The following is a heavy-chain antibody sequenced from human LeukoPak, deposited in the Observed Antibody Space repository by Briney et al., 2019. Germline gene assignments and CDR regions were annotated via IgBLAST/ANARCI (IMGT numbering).Heavy chain of an antibody. J-gene: IGHJ4*02. D-gene: IGHD1-1*01. CDR2: INYSGNT. CDR3: ARSLSTTGLR. V-gene: IGHV4-39*01. CDR1: GGSISSSSYY. Sequence: SETLSLTCTVSGGSISSSSYYWGWIRQPPGKGLEWIGGINYSGNTYYNPSLKNRVTISVDTSKNQFSLKLSSVTAADTAVYYCARSLSTTGLRWGQGTLVTVSS.